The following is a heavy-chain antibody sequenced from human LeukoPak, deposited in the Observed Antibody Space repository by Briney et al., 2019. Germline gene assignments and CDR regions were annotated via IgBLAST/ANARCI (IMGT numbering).Heavy chain of an antibody. V-gene: IGHV1-46*01. D-gene: IGHD6-13*01. CDR2: INPSDGST. CDR3: ARAVAAGRRFDY. CDR1: GYTFTSNY. Sequence: ASVKVSCKASGYTFTSNYIHWVRQAPGQGLEWRGTINPSDGSTTFAQKFQGRVTMTRDTSTSTLYMELSSLESDDTAMYFCARAVAAGRRFDYWGQGTLAIVSS. J-gene: IGHJ4*02.